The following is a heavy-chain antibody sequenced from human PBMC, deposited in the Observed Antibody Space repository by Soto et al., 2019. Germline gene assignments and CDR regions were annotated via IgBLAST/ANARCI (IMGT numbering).Heavy chain of an antibody. Sequence: GGSPRISCAASGFTFSSYEMNWVRQAPGKGLEWVSYISSSGSTIYYADSVKGRFTISRDNAKNSLYLQMNSLRAEDTAVYYCASDYYYDTDYYYGMDVCGQGTTVIVSS. J-gene: IGHJ6*02. CDR3: ASDYYYDTDYYYGMDV. V-gene: IGHV3-48*03. CDR1: GFTFSSYE. D-gene: IGHD3-22*01. CDR2: ISSSGSTI.